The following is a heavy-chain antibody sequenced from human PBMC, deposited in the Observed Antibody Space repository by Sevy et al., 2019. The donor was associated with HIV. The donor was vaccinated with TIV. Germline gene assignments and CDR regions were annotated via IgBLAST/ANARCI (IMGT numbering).Heavy chain of an antibody. CDR2: ISAYNGNT. Sequence: ASVKVSCKASGYTFTSYGISWVRQAPGQGLEWMGWISAYNGNTNYAQKLQGRVTMTTDTSTSTAYMELRSLRSDDTAAYYCARDRKARYSSGWYGRYWGQGTLVTVSS. CDR3: ARDRKARYSSGWYGRY. D-gene: IGHD6-19*01. J-gene: IGHJ4*02. V-gene: IGHV1-18*01. CDR1: GYTFTSYG.